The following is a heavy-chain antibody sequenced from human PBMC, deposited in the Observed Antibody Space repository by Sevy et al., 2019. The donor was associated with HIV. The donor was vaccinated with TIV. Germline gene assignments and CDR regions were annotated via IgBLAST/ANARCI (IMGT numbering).Heavy chain of an antibody. Sequence: GGSLRLSCAAFGFTFSNYGMQWVRQAPGKGLEWVAVIWNDGSNKYYADSVKGRFTTSRDNASNTLYLQMNSLRAEDTAVYYCARDVRGEGIRPGNLDYWGQGNLVTVSS. J-gene: IGHJ4*02. V-gene: IGHV3-33*01. CDR3: ARDVRGEGIRPGNLDY. CDR1: GFTFSNYG. CDR2: IWNDGSNK. D-gene: IGHD3-10*02.